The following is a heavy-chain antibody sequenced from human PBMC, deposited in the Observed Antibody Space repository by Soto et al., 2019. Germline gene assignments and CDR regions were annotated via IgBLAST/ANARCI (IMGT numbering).Heavy chain of an antibody. Sequence: SVKVSCKASGGTFSSYAISWVRQAPGQGLEWMGGIIPIFGTANYAQKFQGRVTITADESTSTAYMELSNLRSEDTAVYYCARPLGYCSGGSCYRENYYGMDVWGQGTTVTVSS. V-gene: IGHV1-69*13. CDR1: GGTFSSYA. CDR3: ARPLGYCSGGSCYRENYYGMDV. J-gene: IGHJ6*02. D-gene: IGHD2-15*01. CDR2: IIPIFGTA.